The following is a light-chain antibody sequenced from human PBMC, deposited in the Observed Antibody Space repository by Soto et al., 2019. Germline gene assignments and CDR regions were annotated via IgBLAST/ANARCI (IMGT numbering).Light chain of an antibody. CDR3: QQYNSYWT. CDR1: QSISSS. CDR2: KAS. V-gene: IGKV1-5*03. J-gene: IGKJ1*01. Sequence: DIQMTQSPSTLSASVGDRVTITCRASQSISSSLAWYQQKPGKAPKLLIYKASSLESGVTSRFSSSGSGTEFTLTISNVQPDDFATYYCQQYNSYWTFGQGTKVEIK.